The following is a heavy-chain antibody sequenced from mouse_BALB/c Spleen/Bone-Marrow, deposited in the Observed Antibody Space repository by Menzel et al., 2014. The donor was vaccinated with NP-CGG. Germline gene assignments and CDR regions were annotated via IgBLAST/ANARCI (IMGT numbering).Heavy chain of an antibody. Sequence: EVQVVESGGGLVQPGGSLKLSCAASGFDFSRYWMSWVRQAPGKGLEWVGEINPDSSTINYTPSLKDKFIISRDNAKNTLYLQMSKVRSEDTALCYCARLGYYGSSDYWGQGTTLTVSS. V-gene: IGHV4-1*02. J-gene: IGHJ2*01. D-gene: IGHD1-1*01. CDR3: ARLGYYGSSDY. CDR2: INPDSSTI. CDR1: GFDFSRYW.